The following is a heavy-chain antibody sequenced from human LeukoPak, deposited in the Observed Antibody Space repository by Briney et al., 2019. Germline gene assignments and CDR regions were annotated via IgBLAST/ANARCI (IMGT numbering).Heavy chain of an antibody. CDR1: GFTFDDYA. J-gene: IGHJ5*02. CDR3: AKGNRQWLNLNWFDP. V-gene: IGHV3-9*03. CDR2: ISWNSGSI. D-gene: IGHD6-19*01. Sequence: GRSLRLSCAASGFTFDDYAMHWVRQAPGKGLEGVSGISWNSGSIGYADSVKGRFTISRDNAKNSLYLQMNSLRAEDMALYYCAKGNRQWLNLNWFDPWGQGTLVTASS.